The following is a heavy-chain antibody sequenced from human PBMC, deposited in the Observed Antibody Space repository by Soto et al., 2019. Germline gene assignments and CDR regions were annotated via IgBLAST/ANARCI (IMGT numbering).Heavy chain of an antibody. J-gene: IGHJ4*02. CDR3: ARAQLGYSSGALDY. CDR2: IKSKTDGGTT. Sequence: EVQLVESGGGLVKPGGSLRLSCAASGFTFSNAWMSWVRQAPGKGLEWVGRIKSKTDGGTTDYAAPVKGRFTISRDNSKNTLYLQMNSLRAEDTAVYYCARAQLGYSSGALDYWGQGTLVTVSS. D-gene: IGHD6-19*01. V-gene: IGHV3-15*01. CDR1: GFTFSNAW.